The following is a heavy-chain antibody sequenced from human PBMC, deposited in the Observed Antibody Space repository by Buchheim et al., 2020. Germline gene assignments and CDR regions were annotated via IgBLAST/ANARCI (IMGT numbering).Heavy chain of an antibody. Sequence: EVQLVESGGGLVQPGGSLRLSCGASGFTFTTYWMSWVRQAPGKGLEWLANIKQDGSEKYYVDSVKGRFTISRENAKNSLYLQMNCLRAGDTAVYYCARRRGDHTHYYFDYWGQGTL. CDR1: GFTFTTYW. V-gene: IGHV3-7*01. J-gene: IGHJ4*02. CDR2: IKQDGSEK. D-gene: IGHD5-24*01. CDR3: ARRRGDHTHYYFDY.